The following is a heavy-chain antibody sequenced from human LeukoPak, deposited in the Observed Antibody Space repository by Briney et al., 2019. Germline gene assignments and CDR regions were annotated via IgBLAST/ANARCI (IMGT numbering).Heavy chain of an antibody. J-gene: IGHJ2*01. D-gene: IGHD3-3*01. V-gene: IGHV4-59*11. CDR3: ARGHDFLSGPFDL. CDR2: IYYNERT. Sequence: SETLSLRCTVSGGSISSHYWSWIRQPPGEGLEWIGYIYYNERTNYSPSLKSRVTISVDTSKNLFSLRLTSVTTAETAVYYCARGHDFLSGPFDLWGRGTLVTVSS. CDR1: GGSISSHY.